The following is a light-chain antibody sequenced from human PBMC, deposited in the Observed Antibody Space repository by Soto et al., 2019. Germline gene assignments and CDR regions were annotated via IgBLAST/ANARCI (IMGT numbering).Light chain of an antibody. CDR2: GNN. CDR3: HSYDSSLSASV. J-gene: IGLJ3*02. Sequence: QSVLTQPPSASGAPGQRVTISCTGSSSNIGAGYDVHWYQQLPGTAPKLLIFGNNYRPSGVPDRFSGSKSGTSASLAITGLQAEDEADYYCHSYDSSLSASVFGGGTKVTVL. CDR1: SSNIGAGYD. V-gene: IGLV1-40*01.